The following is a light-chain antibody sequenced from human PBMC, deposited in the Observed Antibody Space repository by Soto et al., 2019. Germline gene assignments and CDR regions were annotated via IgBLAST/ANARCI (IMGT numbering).Light chain of an antibody. CDR2: EVT. CDR1: SSDVGGYNY. CDR3: SSYTSSSTPVV. V-gene: IGLV2-14*01. Sequence: QSALTQPASVSGSPGQSITISCTGTSSDVGGYNYVSWYQQHPGKAPKLMISEVTNRPSGVSNRFSGSKSGNMASLTISGLQADDEADYYCSSYTSSSTPVVFGGGTKVTVL. J-gene: IGLJ2*01.